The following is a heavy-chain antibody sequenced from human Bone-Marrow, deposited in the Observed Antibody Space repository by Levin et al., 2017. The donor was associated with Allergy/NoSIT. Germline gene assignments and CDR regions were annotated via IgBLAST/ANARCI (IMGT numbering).Heavy chain of an antibody. D-gene: IGHD5-12*01. CDR2: INYRGGT. J-gene: IGHJ3*02. V-gene: IGHV4-34*01. Sequence: SQTLSLTCAVYGGSLSDSHWTWLRQPPGKGLEWIADINYRGGTNYNPSLKSRVTISIDTSKNQVSLRLTSVTAADTAVYYCARPPYSFGFDIWGQGTMVTVSS. CDR1: GGSLSDSH. CDR3: ARPPYSFGFDI.